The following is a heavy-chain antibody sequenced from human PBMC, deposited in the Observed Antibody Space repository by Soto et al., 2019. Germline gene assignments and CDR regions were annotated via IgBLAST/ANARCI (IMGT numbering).Heavy chain of an antibody. CDR1: GFTFSRSW. V-gene: IGHV3-74*01. J-gene: IGHJ6*02. CDR3: ASRTLP. CDR2: INTDGDT. Sequence: GGSLRLSYAASGFTFSRSWMHWVRQAPGKGLVWVSRINTDGDTTYADSVKGRFTISRDNAKNTLYLQMNSLRAEDTAVYYCASRTLPWGQGTTVTVSS.